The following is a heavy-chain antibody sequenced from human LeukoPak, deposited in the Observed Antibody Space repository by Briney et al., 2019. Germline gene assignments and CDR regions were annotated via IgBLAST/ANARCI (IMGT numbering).Heavy chain of an antibody. V-gene: IGHV3-9*01. CDR2: ISWNSGSI. D-gene: IGHD3-22*01. CDR1: GFTFDDYA. J-gene: IGHJ4*02. Sequence: GRSLRLSCAASGFTFDDYAMHWVRQAPGKGLEWVSGISWNSGSIGYADSVKGRFTISRDNAKNSLYLQMNSLRAEDTALYYCAKDFSVVVITMAFDYWGQGTLVTVSS. CDR3: AKDFSVVVITMAFDY.